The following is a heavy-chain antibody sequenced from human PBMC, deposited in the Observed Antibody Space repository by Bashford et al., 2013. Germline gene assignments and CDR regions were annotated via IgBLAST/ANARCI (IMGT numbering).Heavy chain of an antibody. CDR1: GALITSHY. J-gene: IGHJ4*02. CDR2: IDSTGNR. CDR3: ARAVSGNFHFDI. V-gene: IGHV4-4*07. D-gene: IGHD1-26*01. Sequence: SETLSLTCSVSGALITSHYWGWIRQPAGKGLEWIGRIDSTGNRYDNPSLKSRVTMSLDTSKSQFSLKLSSVTAADTAVYYCARAVSGNFHFDIWGQGILVTVSS.